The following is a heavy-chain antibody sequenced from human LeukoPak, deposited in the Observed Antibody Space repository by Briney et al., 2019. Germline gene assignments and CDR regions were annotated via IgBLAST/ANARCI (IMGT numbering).Heavy chain of an antibody. CDR2: ISGKNGNK. CDR1: GYSFTSHG. V-gene: IGHV1-18*01. Sequence: ASVKVSCKAYGYSFTSHGISWVRQAPGQGLEWVGWISGKNGNKRYAGRVQGRLSMTADTSTSTAYMELRSLTSDDTAVYYCARMIEESSGYIYWYFDLWGRGTPVTVSS. J-gene: IGHJ2*01. D-gene: IGHD3-22*01. CDR3: ARMIEESSGYIYWYFDL.